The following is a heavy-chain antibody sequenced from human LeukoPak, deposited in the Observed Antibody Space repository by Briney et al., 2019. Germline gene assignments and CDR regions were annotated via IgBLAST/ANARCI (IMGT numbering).Heavy chain of an antibody. D-gene: IGHD6-13*01. CDR1: GFTFSSYA. CDR2: ISSSGSGGST. CDR3: ARAYSSSWYGF. Sequence: GGSLRLSCAASGFTFSSYAMSWVRQAPGKGLEWVSGISSSGSGGSTYYADSVKGRFTISRDNSKNTLYLQINGVRAEDTAVYYCARAYSSSWYGFWGQGTLVTVSS. J-gene: IGHJ5*01. V-gene: IGHV3-23*01.